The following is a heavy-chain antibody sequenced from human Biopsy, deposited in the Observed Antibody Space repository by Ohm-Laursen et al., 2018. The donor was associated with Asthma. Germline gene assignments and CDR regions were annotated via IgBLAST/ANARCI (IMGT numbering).Heavy chain of an antibody. CDR3: ARTYYDFLTGQVKDVFGV. Sequence: SVTVSCKASAYNFISFAIHWVRQDPGQRLEWMGWVNTGNGDTKYSQKFQGRVTITRDTSASTAYMELRSLRSEDTATYYCARTYYDFLTGQVKDVFGVWGQGTMVTVSS. D-gene: IGHD3-9*01. J-gene: IGHJ3*01. CDR2: VNTGNGDT. CDR1: AYNFISFA. V-gene: IGHV1-3*04.